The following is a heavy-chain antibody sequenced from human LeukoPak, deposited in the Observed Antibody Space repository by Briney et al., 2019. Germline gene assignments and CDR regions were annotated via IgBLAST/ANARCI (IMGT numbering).Heavy chain of an antibody. J-gene: IGHJ4*02. CDR2: IYHSGST. CDR3: ARGWGYFDY. D-gene: IGHD6-19*01. V-gene: IGHV4-30-2*02. Sequence: SETLSLTCTVSGGSISSGGYYWSWIRQPPGRGLEWIGYIYHSGSTYYNPSLKSRVTISVDRSKNQFSLRLTSVTAADTAVYYCARGWGYFDYWGQGTLVTVSS. CDR1: GGSISSGGYY.